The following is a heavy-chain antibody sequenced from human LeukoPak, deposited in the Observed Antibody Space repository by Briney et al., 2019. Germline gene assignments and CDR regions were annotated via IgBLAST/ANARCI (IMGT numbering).Heavy chain of an antibody. CDR3: ARESRGPADY. Sequence: PGGSLRLSCAASGFTFSSYGMHWVRRAPGKGLEWVAVIWYDGSNKYYADSVKGRFTISRDNSKNTLYLQMNSLRAEDTAVYYCARESRGPADYWGQGTLVTVSS. V-gene: IGHV3-33*01. J-gene: IGHJ4*02. D-gene: IGHD2-2*01. CDR1: GFTFSSYG. CDR2: IWYDGSNK.